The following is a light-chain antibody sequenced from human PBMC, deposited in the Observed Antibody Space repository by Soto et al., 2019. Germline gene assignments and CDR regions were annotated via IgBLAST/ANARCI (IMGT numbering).Light chain of an antibody. CDR2: DAS. V-gene: IGKV3-11*01. J-gene: IGKJ4*01. Sequence: EIVLTQSPATLSLSPGETATLSCRASQSISSYLAWYQQKPGQAPRLLIYDASNRATGIPARFSGSGSGTDFTLTISSLEPEAFAVYYCQQRSNWPRNTFGGGTKVEIK. CDR3: QQRSNWPRNT. CDR1: QSISSY.